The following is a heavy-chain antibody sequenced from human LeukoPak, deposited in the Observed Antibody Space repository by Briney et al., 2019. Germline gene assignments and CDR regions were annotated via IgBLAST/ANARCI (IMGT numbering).Heavy chain of an antibody. V-gene: IGHV4-31*03. CDR3: ARGNVWNYVFDY. Sequence: SETLSLTCTVSGGSISSGGYYGSWIRQHPGKGLEWIGYIYYSGSTYYNPSLKSRVTISVDTSKNQFSLKLSSVTAADTAVYYCARGNVWNYVFDYWGQGTLVTVSS. CDR1: GGSISSGGYY. D-gene: IGHD1-7*01. J-gene: IGHJ4*02. CDR2: IYYSGST.